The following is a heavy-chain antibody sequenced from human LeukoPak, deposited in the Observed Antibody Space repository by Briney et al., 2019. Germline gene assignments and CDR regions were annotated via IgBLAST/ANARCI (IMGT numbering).Heavy chain of an antibody. V-gene: IGHV3-53*01. J-gene: IGHJ4*02. Sequence: GGSLRLSCAASGFTVNTNYLSWVRQAPGKGLEWVSVIYSGGSTYYADSVKGRFTISRDNSKNTLDLQMNSLRAEDTAVYYCARSRRQGSGNHYDLYFDCWGQGTLVTVSS. CDR1: GFTVNTNY. D-gene: IGHD3-10*01. CDR2: IYSGGST. CDR3: ARSRRQGSGNHYDLYFDC.